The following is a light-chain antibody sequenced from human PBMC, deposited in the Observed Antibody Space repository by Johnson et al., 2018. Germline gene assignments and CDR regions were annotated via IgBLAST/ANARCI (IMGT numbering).Light chain of an antibody. V-gene: IGLV1-51*02. CDR3: GTWDSSLSAGNV. Sequence: QSVLTQPPSVSAAPGQKVTISCSGSSSNIGNNYVSWYQQLPGTAPKLLIYENNKRPSGIPDRFYGSKSGTSATLGITGLQTGDEADYYWGTWDSSLSAGNVFGTGTKVTVL. CDR1: SSNIGNNY. J-gene: IGLJ1*01. CDR2: ENN.